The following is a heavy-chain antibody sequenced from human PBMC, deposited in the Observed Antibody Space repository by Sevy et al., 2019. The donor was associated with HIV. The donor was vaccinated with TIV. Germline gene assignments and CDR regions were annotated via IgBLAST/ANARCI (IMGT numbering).Heavy chain of an antibody. CDR1: GGSISSSNW. Sequence: SETLSPTCAVSGGSISSSNWWSWVRQPPGKGLEWIGEIYHSGSTNYNPSLKSRVTISVDKSKNQFSLKLSSVTAADTAVYYCARAGGYYDFWSGYMDYFDYWGQGTLVTVSS. D-gene: IGHD3-3*01. CDR2: IYHSGST. CDR3: ARAGGYYDFWSGYMDYFDY. V-gene: IGHV4-4*02. J-gene: IGHJ4*02.